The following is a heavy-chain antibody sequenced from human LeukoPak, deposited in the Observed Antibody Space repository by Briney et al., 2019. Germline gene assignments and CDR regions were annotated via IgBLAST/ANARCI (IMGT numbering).Heavy chain of an antibody. D-gene: IGHD3-16*02. CDR2: IYWDDDK. V-gene: IGHV2-5*02. Sequence: SGPTLVKPTQTLTLTCTFSGFSLSTSGVGVGWIRQPPGKALEWLALIYWDDDKRYSPSLKSRLTITKDTSTNQVVLTMTNMDPVDTATYYCARTLVDYVWGSYRYTGFDYWGQGTLVTVSS. CDR3: ARTLVDYVWGSYRYTGFDY. J-gene: IGHJ4*02. CDR1: GFSLSTSGVG.